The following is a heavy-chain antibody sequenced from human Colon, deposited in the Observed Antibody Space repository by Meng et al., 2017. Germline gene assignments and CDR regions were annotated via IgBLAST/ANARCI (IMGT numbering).Heavy chain of an antibody. CDR3: ARHGGYYQDY. J-gene: IGHJ4*02. D-gene: IGHD4-23*01. CDR2: IDHRGDP. CDR1: GGSITNSGY. Sequence: QVQLLESAPGLVKPSGTLSLTCAVSGGSITNSGYWSWARQSPEKGLEWIGQIDHRGDPYYNPSLKSRVTMSVDMSKSQVSLQLTSVTAADTAVYYCARHGGYYQDYWGQGTLVTVSS. V-gene: IGHV4-4*02.